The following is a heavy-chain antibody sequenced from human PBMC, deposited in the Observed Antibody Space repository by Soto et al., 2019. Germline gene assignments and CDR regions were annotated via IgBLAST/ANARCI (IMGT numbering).Heavy chain of an antibody. D-gene: IGHD2-15*01. CDR1: GLTFSTYI. J-gene: IGHJ4*02. Sequence: GGSLRLSCAASGLTFSTYIMNWVRQAPGKGLEWVSYISGGSNYIYYADSVKGRFTISRDNAKNSLYLQMNSLRAEDTAVYYCARGLHCSGCSCGDSWGQGTLVTVSS. V-gene: IGHV3-21*01. CDR2: ISGGSNYI. CDR3: ARGLHCSGCSCGDS.